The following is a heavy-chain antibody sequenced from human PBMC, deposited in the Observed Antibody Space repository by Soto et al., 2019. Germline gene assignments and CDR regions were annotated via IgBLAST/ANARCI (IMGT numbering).Heavy chain of an antibody. CDR2: IYYSGST. D-gene: IGHD2-15*01. Sequence: PSETLSLTCTVSGGSISSSSYYWGWIRQPPGKGLEWIGSIYYSGSTYYNPPLKSRVTISVDTSKNQFSLKLSSVTAADTAVYYCARQVDYCSGGSCYPAGWFDPLGQGNLVTVS. CDR1: GGSISSSSYY. CDR3: ARQVDYCSGGSCYPAGWFDP. V-gene: IGHV4-39*01. J-gene: IGHJ5*02.